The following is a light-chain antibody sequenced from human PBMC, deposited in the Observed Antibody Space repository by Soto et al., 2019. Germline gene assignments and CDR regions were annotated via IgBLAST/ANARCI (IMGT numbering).Light chain of an antibody. CDR1: SSDVGGYNY. V-gene: IGLV2-8*01. CDR3: SSFGGNNNLV. Sequence: QSALTQPPSASGSPGQSVTISCTGTSSDVGGYNYVSWYQQHPGKAPKLMISEVSKRPSGVPDRFSGSKSGNTASLTVSGLEDEDEADYYCSSFGGNNNLVFGGGTKLTVL. J-gene: IGLJ2*01. CDR2: EVS.